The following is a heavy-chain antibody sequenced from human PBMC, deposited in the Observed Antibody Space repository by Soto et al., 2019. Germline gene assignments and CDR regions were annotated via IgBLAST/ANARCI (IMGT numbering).Heavy chain of an antibody. J-gene: IGHJ4*02. D-gene: IGHD7-27*01. CDR1: GGSINNHY. CDR3: ARSNWYSEY. V-gene: IGHV4-59*11. Sequence: QVQLQESGPGLVKPSETLSLTCTVSGGSINNHYWSWIRQPPGKGLEWIGYIYYTGSTNYKPSLKSRVTLSVDTSKNQFSLNLTSLTAADTAIYYCARSNWYSEYWGQGTLVTVSS. CDR2: IYYTGST.